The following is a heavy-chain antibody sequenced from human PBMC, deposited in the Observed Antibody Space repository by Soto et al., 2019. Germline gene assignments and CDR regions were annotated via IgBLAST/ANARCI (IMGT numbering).Heavy chain of an antibody. CDR3: AREGFGVVVAATPNWYFDL. D-gene: IGHD2-15*01. Sequence: ASVKVSCKASGYTFTSYYMHWVRQAPGQGLEWMGIINPSGGSTSYAQKFQGRVTITADKSTSTAYMELSSLRSEDTAVYYCAREGFGVVVAATPNWYFDLWGRGTLVTVSS. CDR1: GYTFTSYY. CDR2: INPSGGST. V-gene: IGHV1-46*01. J-gene: IGHJ2*01.